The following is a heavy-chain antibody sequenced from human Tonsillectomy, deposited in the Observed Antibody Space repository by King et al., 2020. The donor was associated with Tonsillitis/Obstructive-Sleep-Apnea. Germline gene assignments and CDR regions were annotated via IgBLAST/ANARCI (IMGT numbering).Heavy chain of an antibody. CDR3: ARVQYYYDSSGPNDAFDI. CDR2: IYYSGST. D-gene: IGHD3-22*01. V-gene: IGHV4-59*01. Sequence: VQLQESGPGLVKPSETLSLTCTVSGGSISSYYWSWIRQPPGKGLEWIGYIYYSGSTNYNPSLKSRVPISVDTSKDQFSLKLSSVTAADTAVDYCARVQYYYDSSGPNDAFDIWGQGTMVTVSS. CDR1: GGSISSYY. J-gene: IGHJ3*02.